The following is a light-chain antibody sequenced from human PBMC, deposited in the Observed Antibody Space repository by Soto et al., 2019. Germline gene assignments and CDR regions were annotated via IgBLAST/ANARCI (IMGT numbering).Light chain of an antibody. V-gene: IGKV3-20*01. J-gene: IGKJ5*01. CDR1: QSVSNNY. CDR2: GAS. Sequence: ELVTTQSPSTLSVSPGERATLSCRASQSVSNNYLAWYQQKPGQAPRLLIYGASNRATGIPDRFSGSGSGTDFTLTISRLEPEDFAVYYCQQYGTSPTFGQGTRLEIK. CDR3: QQYGTSPT.